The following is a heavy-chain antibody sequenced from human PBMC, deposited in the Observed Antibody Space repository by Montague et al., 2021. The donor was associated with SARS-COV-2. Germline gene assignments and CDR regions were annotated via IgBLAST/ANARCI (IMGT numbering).Heavy chain of an antibody. V-gene: IGHV3-30*18. J-gene: IGHJ6*01. CDR1: GFTFSSYG. CDR2: ISYDGSNK. Sequence: SLRLSFSASGFTFSSYGIHWVRQAPGKGLEWVAVISYDGSNKHYADSVKGRFTISIDNSKNTLYLQMNSLIDEDTSVYYCAKDQGDCSSSRCFRGWTYYYYGMDVGGQGTTVTVS. CDR3: AKDQGDCSSSRCFRGWTYYYYGMDV. D-gene: IGHD2-2*01.